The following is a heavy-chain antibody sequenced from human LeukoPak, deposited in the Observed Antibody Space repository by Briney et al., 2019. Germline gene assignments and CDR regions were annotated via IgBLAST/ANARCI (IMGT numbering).Heavy chain of an antibody. CDR3: ARHIVYSSRYV. Sequence: PSETLSLTCTVSGESISSTGYYWGWIRQPPGKGLEWIGHMSYSGNTFYSPSLKSRVTISVDTSKNHFSLKLTSVTAADMSIYYCARHIVYSSRYVWGKRTTVTVST. D-gene: IGHD2-21*01. V-gene: IGHV4-39*01. J-gene: IGHJ6*04. CDR2: MSYSGNT. CDR1: GESISSTGYY.